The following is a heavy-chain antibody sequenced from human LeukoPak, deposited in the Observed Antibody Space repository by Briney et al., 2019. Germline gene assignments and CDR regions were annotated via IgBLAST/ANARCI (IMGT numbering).Heavy chain of an antibody. CDR3: ARTIVVVPAAMYSGAFDI. Sequence: GGSLRLSCAASGFTFSSYSMNWVRQAPGKGLEWVSSISSSSSYIYYADSVKGRFTISRDNAKNSLYLQMNSLRAEDTAVYYCARTIVVVPAAMYSGAFDIWGQGTMVTVSS. CDR2: ISSSSSYI. V-gene: IGHV3-21*04. D-gene: IGHD2-2*01. J-gene: IGHJ3*02. CDR1: GFTFSSYS.